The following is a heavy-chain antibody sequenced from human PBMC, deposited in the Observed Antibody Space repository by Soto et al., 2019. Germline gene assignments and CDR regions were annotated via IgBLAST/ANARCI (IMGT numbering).Heavy chain of an antibody. J-gene: IGHJ6*03. D-gene: IGHD2-15*01. Sequence: SETLSLTCTFSGGSISSYYWSWIRPPPGKGLGWIGYIYYSGSTNYNPALKSRVTVSVDTSKNQFSLKRSSVTAADTAVYYCARGGYCSGGSCYLTRVYYYYMDVWGKGTTVTVSS. CDR1: GGSISSYY. CDR2: IYYSGST. V-gene: IGHV4-59*01. CDR3: ARGGYCSGGSCYLTRVYYYYMDV.